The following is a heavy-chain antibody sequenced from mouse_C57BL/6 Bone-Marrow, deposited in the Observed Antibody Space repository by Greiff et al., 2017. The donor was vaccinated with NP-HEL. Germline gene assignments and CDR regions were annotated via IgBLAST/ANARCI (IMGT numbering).Heavy chain of an antibody. CDR3: ARSLGPQVY. Sequence: QVQLQQPGAELVKPGASVTMSCKASGYTFTSYWITWVKQRPGQGLEWLGDIYPGSGSTNYNEKFKSKATLTVDTSSSTAYMQISSLTSEGATGYYCARSLGPQVYWGKGTTLTVSS. V-gene: IGHV1-55*01. CDR2: IYPGSGST. D-gene: IGHD6-2*01. CDR1: GYTFTSYW. J-gene: IGHJ2*01.